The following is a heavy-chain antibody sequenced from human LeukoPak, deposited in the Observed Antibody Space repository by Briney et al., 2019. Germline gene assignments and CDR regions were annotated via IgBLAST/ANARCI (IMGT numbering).Heavy chain of an antibody. CDR3: ARASITMIVVVITHFDY. CDR1: GGSISSSSYY. J-gene: IGHJ4*02. CDR2: IYYSGST. Sequence: PSETLSLTCTVSGGSISSSSYYWGWIRQPPGKGLEWIGSIYYSGSTYYNPSLKSRVTISVDTSKNQFSLKLSSVTGADTAVYYCARASITMIVVVITHFDYWGQGTLVTVSS. D-gene: IGHD3-22*01. V-gene: IGHV4-39*01.